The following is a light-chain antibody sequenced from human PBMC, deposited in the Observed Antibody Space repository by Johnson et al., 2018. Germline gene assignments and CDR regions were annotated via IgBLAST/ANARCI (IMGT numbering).Light chain of an antibody. J-gene: IGLJ1*01. Sequence: QSVLTQPPSVSAAPGQKVTISCSGSSSNIGNNYVSWYQQLPGTAPKLLLYENNKRPSGIPDRFSGSKSGTSATLGIPGLQTEDAADYYCGTWASSLSAGNVFGTVTKVTVL. CDR1: SSNIGNNY. CDR3: GTWASSLSAGNV. V-gene: IGLV1-51*02. CDR2: ENN.